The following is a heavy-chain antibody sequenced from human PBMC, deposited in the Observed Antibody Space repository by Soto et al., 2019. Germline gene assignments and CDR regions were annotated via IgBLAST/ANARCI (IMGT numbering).Heavy chain of an antibody. CDR3: ARDDSVVVVPAQDYYYGMDV. V-gene: IGHV1-18*01. CDR1: GYTFTSYG. Sequence: ASVKVSCKASGYTFTSYGISWVRQAPGQGLEWMGWISAYNGNTNYAQKLQGRVTMTTDTSTSTAYMELRSLRSDDTAVYYCARDDSVVVVPAQDYYYGMDVWGQGTTVTVSS. CDR2: ISAYNGNT. D-gene: IGHD2-2*01. J-gene: IGHJ6*02.